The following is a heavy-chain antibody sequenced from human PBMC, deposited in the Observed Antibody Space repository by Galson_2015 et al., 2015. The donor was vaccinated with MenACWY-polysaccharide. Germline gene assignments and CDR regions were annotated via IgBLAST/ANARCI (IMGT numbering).Heavy chain of an antibody. D-gene: IGHD1-26*01. CDR1: GFTFSSYR. J-gene: IGHJ4*02. CDR2: ISSSGTI. CDR3: ARVLKGLVGATPDY. Sequence: SLRLSCAASGFTFSSYRMNWVRQAPGKGLEWVSYISSSGTIYYADSAKGRFTISRDNGKNSLYLQMNSLRDDDTAVYYCARVLKGLVGATPDYWGQGTLVTVSS. V-gene: IGHV3-48*02.